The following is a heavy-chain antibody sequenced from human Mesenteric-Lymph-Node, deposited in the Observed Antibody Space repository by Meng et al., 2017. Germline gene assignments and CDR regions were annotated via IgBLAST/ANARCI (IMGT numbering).Heavy chain of an antibody. CDR1: GGSFSGYY. D-gene: IGHD3-9*01. CDR2: INHSGST. Sequence: SETLSLTCAVYGGSFSGYYWSWIRQPPGKGLEWIGEINHSGSTNYNPSLKSRVTISVDTSKNQFSLKLSSVTTADTAVYYCARDSDILTGYYYYYYGMDVWGQGTTVTVSS. V-gene: IGHV4-34*01. CDR3: ARDSDILTGYYYYYYGMDV. J-gene: IGHJ6*02.